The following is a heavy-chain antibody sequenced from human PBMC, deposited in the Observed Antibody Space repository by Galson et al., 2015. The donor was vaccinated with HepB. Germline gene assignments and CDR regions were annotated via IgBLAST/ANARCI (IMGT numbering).Heavy chain of an antibody. D-gene: IGHD6-19*01. J-gene: IGHJ5*02. CDR3: ARQQWLPRGWFDP. CDR2: INPSGGST. CDR1: GYTFTSYY. Sequence: SVKVSCKASGYTFTSYYMHWVRQAPGQGLEWMGIINPSGGSTSYAQKLQGRVTMTRDTSTSTVYMELSSLRSEDTAVYYCARQQWLPRGWFDPWGQGTLVTVSS. V-gene: IGHV1-46*04.